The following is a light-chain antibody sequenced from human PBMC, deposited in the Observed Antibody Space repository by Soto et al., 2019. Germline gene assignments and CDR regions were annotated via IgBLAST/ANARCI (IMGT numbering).Light chain of an antibody. CDR3: QQYNSSPLT. Sequence: DIQITQSPSTLSASVGNRVTITCRASQNINTWLYWFQQKPGKAPKSLIYAASSLQSGAPSKLRGSGYGTDLTITISSMKTEDFETYYCQQYNSSPLTFGQGTRLEIK. CDR2: AAS. J-gene: IGKJ5*01. V-gene: IGKV1-16*02. CDR1: QNINTW.